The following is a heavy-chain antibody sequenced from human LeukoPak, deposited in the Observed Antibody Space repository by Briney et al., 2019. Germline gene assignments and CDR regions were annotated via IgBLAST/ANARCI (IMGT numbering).Heavy chain of an antibody. CDR2: MYHSGST. V-gene: IGHV4-38-2*02. J-gene: IGHJ5*02. CDR1: GYSIRSGYY. Sequence: PSETLSLTCTVSGYSIRSGYYWGWILQPPGKGLEWIGSMYHSGSTYYNPSLRSRVTISVDTSKNQISLNLRSVTAADTAVYYCARVPGPNWFDPWGQGTLVTVSS. CDR3: ARVPGPNWFDP.